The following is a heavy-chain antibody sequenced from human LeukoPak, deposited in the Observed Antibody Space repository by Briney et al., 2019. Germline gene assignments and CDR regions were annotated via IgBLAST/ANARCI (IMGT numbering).Heavy chain of an antibody. J-gene: IGHJ4*02. CDR1: GDSISSYY. V-gene: IGHV4-59*01. CDR3: ASHYAAAGTFDY. Sequence: PSETLSLTCIVSGDSISSYYWSWIRQPPGKGLEWIGYTSHSGSTNSNPSLKSRVTISVDTSKNQFSLKLSSVTAADTAVYYCASHYAAAGTFDYWGQGTLVTVSS. D-gene: IGHD6-13*01. CDR2: TSHSGST.